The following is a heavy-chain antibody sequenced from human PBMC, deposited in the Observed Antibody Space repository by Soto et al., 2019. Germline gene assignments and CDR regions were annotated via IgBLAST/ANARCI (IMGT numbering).Heavy chain of an antibody. D-gene: IGHD3-3*01. CDR1: GGTFSSYG. V-gene: IGHV1-18*01. J-gene: IGHJ5*02. CDR3: ARDPHEFWTSYWFDP. Sequence: RASVKVSCKASGGTFSSYGINWVRQAPGQGLELMGWISAYDGKTTYAEKFQGRVTLTTDTSTSTAYMELRSLRSDDTAIYYCARDPHEFWTSYWFDPWGQGTPVTV. CDR2: ISAYDGKT.